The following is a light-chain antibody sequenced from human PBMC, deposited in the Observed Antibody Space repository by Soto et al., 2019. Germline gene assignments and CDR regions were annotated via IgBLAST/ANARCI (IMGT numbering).Light chain of an antibody. V-gene: IGKV3-11*01. CDR2: YTS. J-gene: IGKJ1*01. CDR1: QYVGTR. CDR3: HRRQSWPRT. Sequence: EIVLTQSPATLSSSPGETATLSCRASQYVGTRLAWYQHKPGQAPRLLIYYTSNRATGIPARFSGSGSGTDFTLTINSLAPEDFAIYYCHRRQSWPRTFGQGTKVDIK.